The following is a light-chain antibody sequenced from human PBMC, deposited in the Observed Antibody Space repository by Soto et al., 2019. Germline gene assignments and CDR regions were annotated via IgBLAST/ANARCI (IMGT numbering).Light chain of an antibody. J-gene: IGLJ1*01. CDR1: SSDVGNYNR. V-gene: IGLV2-18*01. CDR2: EVS. CDR3: TLYTTTNTYV. Sequence: QSVLTQPPSVSGSPGQSVTISCTVTSSDVGNYNRVSWYQQPPGTAPKLMIYEVSNRPSGVPDRFSGSKSGNTASLTISGLQAEDEADYYCTLYTTTNTYVFGTGTKVTVL.